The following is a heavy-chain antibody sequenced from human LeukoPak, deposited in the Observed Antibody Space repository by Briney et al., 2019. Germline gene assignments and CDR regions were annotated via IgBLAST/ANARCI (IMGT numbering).Heavy chain of an antibody. J-gene: IGHJ4*02. CDR3: ARADSNNVFDY. V-gene: IGHV1-18*01. CDR2: ISAYNGNT. Sequence: ASVKVSCKASGYTFNSYGISWVRQAPGQGLEWMGWISAYNGNTNYAQKFQGRVTITRDTSASTAYMELSSLRSEDTAVYYCARADSNNVFDYWGQGTLVTVSS. D-gene: IGHD3-22*01. CDR1: GYTFNSYG.